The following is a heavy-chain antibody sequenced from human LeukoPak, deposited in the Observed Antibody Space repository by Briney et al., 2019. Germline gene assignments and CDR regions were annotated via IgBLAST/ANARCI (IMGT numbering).Heavy chain of an antibody. CDR3: ARRGYYDSSGHAFDI. D-gene: IGHD3-22*01. CDR2: MNPNSGNT. V-gene: IGHV1-8*01. Sequence: ASVEVSCKASGYTYTSYDINWVRQATGQGLEWMGWMNPNSGNTGYAQKFQGRVTMTRDTSTSTVYMELSSLRSEDTAVYYCARRGYYDSSGHAFDIWGQGTMVTVSS. J-gene: IGHJ3*02. CDR1: GYTYTSYD.